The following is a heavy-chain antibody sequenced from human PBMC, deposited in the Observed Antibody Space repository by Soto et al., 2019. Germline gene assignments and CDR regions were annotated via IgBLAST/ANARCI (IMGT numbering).Heavy chain of an antibody. Sequence: SETLSLTCPVSGDSISNLDYFWAWIRQPPGQALEYIGDIDKSATTYYNPSFESRVAISVDTSKSQFSLNVTSVTAADTAVYFCARGRYCLTGRCFPNWFDSWGAGALVPVSS. CDR1: GDSISNLDYF. CDR3: ARGRYCLTGRCFPNWFDS. D-gene: IGHD7-27*01. CDR2: IDKSATT. V-gene: IGHV4-30-4*01. J-gene: IGHJ5*01.